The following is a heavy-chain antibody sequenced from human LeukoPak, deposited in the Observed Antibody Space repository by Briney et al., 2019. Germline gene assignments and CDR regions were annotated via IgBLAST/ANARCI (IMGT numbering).Heavy chain of an antibody. CDR1: GGSISSYY. CDR2: IYHSGST. CDR3: ARDLTVRKHYGMDV. D-gene: IGHD4-17*01. V-gene: IGHV4-59*12. J-gene: IGHJ6*02. Sequence: SETLSLTCTVSGGSISSYYWSWIRQPPGKGLEWIGYIYHSGSTNYNPSLKSRVTISLDTSKNQFSLKLSSVTAADTAVYYCARDLTVRKHYGMDVWGQGTTVTVSS.